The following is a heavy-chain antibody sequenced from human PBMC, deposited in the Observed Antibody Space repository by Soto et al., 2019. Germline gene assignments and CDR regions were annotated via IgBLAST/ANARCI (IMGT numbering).Heavy chain of an antibody. CDR1: GFTFSSYD. Sequence: ESGGGLVQPGGSLRLSCAASGFTFSSYDMHWVRQATGKGLEWVSAIGTAGDTYYPGSVKGRFTISRENAKNSLYLQMNSLRAGDTAVYYCAREGNIAAAGTKYYGMDVWGQGTTVTVSS. J-gene: IGHJ6*02. CDR3: AREGNIAAAGTKYYGMDV. CDR2: IGTAGDT. V-gene: IGHV3-13*01. D-gene: IGHD6-13*01.